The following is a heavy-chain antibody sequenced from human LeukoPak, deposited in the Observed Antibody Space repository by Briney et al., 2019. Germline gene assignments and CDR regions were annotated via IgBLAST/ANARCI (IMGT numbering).Heavy chain of an antibody. CDR3: ARAGMGDYDFWSGYPNPGFYYMDV. J-gene: IGHJ6*03. D-gene: IGHD3-3*01. CDR2: IIPIFGTA. Sequence: GASVPVSCKASGGTFSSFAINWVRQAPGQGLEWMGEIIPIFGTADYVHKFQGRVTITADKSTSTAYLELTSLRSEDTAVYYCARAGMGDYDFWSGYPNPGFYYMDVWGKGTTVTVSS. CDR1: GGTFSSFA. V-gene: IGHV1-69*06.